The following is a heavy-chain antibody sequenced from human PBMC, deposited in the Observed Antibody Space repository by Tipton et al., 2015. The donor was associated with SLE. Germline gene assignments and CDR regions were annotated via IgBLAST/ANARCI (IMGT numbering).Heavy chain of an antibody. J-gene: IGHJ5*02. V-gene: IGHV4-59*01. CDR3: ARGKRPTSGWYRGINWFDP. D-gene: IGHD6-19*01. CDR2: IYTTGNI. CDR1: GGSISSYH. Sequence: TLSLTCTVSGGSISSYHLSWIRQPPGKGLEWIGYIYTTGNIFYNPSLMSRVTIGVDTSKNQFSLSLNSVTAADTAVHYCARGKRPTSGWYRGINWFDPWGLGTLVTVSS.